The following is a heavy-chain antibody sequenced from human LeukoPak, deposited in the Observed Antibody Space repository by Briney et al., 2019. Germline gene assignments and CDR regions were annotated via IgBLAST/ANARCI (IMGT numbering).Heavy chain of an antibody. J-gene: IGHJ4*02. CDR2: IYYSGST. V-gene: IGHV4-59*13. D-gene: IGHD5-24*01. Sequence: SETLSLTCTVSGGSISSYYWSCIRQPPGKGLEWIGYIYYSGSTNYNPSLKSRVTLSVDTSKNQFSLKLSSVTAADTAVYYCARGAMTTTSTFDYWGQGTLVTVSS. CDR1: GGSISSYY. CDR3: ARGAMTTTSTFDY.